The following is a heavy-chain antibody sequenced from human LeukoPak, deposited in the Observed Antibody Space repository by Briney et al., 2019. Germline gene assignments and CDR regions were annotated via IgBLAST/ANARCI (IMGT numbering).Heavy chain of an antibody. CDR1: GFTFSSYA. V-gene: IGHV3-23*01. CDR3: AKSLPNYYDSSGYSGFDY. Sequence: GGSLRLSCAASGFTFSSYAMSWVRQAPGKGLEWVSAIGGSGGSTYYADSVKGRFTISRDNSKNTLYLQMNSLRAEDTAVYYCAKSLPNYYDSSGYSGFDYWGQGTLVTVSS. CDR2: IGGSGGST. J-gene: IGHJ4*02. D-gene: IGHD3-22*01.